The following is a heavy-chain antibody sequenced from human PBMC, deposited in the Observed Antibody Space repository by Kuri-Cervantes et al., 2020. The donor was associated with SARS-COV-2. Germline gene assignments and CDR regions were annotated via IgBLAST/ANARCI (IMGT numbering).Heavy chain of an antibody. CDR3: ARGRADI. Sequence: SETLSLTCTVSGGSISSGSYYWSWIRQPAGKGLEWIGRIYTSGSTNYNPSLKIRVTISVDTSKNQFSLKLSSVTAADTAVYYCARGRADIWGQGTMVTVSS. CDR1: GGSISSGSYY. CDR2: IYTSGST. J-gene: IGHJ3*02. V-gene: IGHV4-61*02.